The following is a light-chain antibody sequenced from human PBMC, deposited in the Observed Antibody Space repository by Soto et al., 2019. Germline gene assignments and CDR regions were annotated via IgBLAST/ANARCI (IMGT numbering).Light chain of an antibody. CDR2: DVS. J-gene: IGLJ1*01. CDR3: SSYTSSSTWV. V-gene: IGLV2-14*01. CDR1: SSDVGGYNY. Sequence: SALTQPASVSGSPGQSITISCTGTSSDVGGYNYVSWYQQHPGKAPKLMIYDVSNRPSGVSNRFSGSKSGNTASLTISGLQAEDEADYYCSSYTSSSTWVFGTGTRSPS.